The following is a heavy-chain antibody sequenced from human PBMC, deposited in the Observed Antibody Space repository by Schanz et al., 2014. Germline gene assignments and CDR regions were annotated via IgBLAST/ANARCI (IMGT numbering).Heavy chain of an antibody. Sequence: QVQLVQSGAEVKKPGASVMLSCKTSGYSFNLFGVSWVRQAPGQGLEWMGWISAYNGNTNYAQKLQGRVTMTTDTSTSTADMELRSLRSDDTAVYYCARDNLVSSSWYNYYGMDVWGQGTTVTVSS. CDR3: ARDNLVSSSWYNYYGMDV. J-gene: IGHJ6*02. CDR2: ISAYNGNT. D-gene: IGHD6-13*01. V-gene: IGHV1-18*04. CDR1: GYSFNLFG.